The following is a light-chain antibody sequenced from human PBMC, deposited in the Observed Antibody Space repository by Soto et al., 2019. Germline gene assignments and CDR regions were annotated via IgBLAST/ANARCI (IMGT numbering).Light chain of an antibody. CDR1: SSDVGGYNF. CDR2: EVS. J-gene: IGLJ2*01. Sequence: QSVLTQPASVSGAPGQSITISCTGNSSDVGGYNFLSWYQHHPGKAPKLILYEVSNRPSGVSNRFSGSKSGNTSSLTISWLQADDESNYYCSAYTTGTSWVFGGGTKLTVL. CDR3: SAYTTGTSWV. V-gene: IGLV2-14*01.